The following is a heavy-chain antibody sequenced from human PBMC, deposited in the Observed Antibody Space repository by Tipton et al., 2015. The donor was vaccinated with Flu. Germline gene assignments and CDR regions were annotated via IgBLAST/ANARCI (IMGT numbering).Heavy chain of an antibody. CDR3: ARGGAARRDYYYYYYYMDV. CDR2: IYYSGST. D-gene: IGHD6-6*01. CDR1: GGSISSYY. Sequence: TLSLTCTVSGGSISSYYWSWIRQPPGKGLEWIGYIYYSGSTNYNPSLKSRVTISVDTSKNQFSLKLSSMTAADTAVYYCARGGAARRDYYYYYYYMDVWGKGTTVTVSS. J-gene: IGHJ6*03. V-gene: IGHV4-59*01.